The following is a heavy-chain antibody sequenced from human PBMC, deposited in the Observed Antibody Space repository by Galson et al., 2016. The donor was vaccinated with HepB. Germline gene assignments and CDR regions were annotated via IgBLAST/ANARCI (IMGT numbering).Heavy chain of an antibody. CDR2: IYYTGST. V-gene: IGHV4-61*08. Sequence: SETLSLTCSVSGASVNSGGYLWSWIRQPPGKGLHWIGYIYYTGSTNYNPSVKSRVSMSMDTSNNQFSLKVTSVTAADTALYYCARARGRSFGEFPEAYFDFWGQGTLVSVSS. CDR1: GASVNSGGYL. J-gene: IGHJ4*02. D-gene: IGHD3-10*01. CDR3: ARARGRSFGEFPEAYFDF.